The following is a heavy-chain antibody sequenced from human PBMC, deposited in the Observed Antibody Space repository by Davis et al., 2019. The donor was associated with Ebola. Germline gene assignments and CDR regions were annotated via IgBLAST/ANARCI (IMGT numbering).Heavy chain of an antibody. CDR3: AKVQGSGYDNAHGYYYYYGMDV. D-gene: IGHD5-12*01. CDR1: GFAFSNYG. Sequence: GESLKISCAASGFAFSNYGMHWVRQAPGKGLEWVTLISFDGTYKYYADSVKGRFTVSRDNSKNTLYLEMNSLRAEDTAVYYCAKVQGSGYDNAHGYYYYYGMDVWGQGTTVTVSS. CDR2: ISFDGTYK. V-gene: IGHV3-30*18. J-gene: IGHJ6*02.